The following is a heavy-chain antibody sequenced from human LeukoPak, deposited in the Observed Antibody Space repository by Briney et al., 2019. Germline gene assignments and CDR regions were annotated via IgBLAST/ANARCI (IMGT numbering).Heavy chain of an antibody. V-gene: IGHV1-46*01. CDR2: INPSGGST. J-gene: IGHJ5*02. CDR1: GYTFTSYY. CDR3: ARLYCSGGSCYSHWFDP. Sequence: GASVKVSCKASGYTFTSYYMHWVRQAPGQGLEWMGIINPSGGSTSYAQKFQGRVTMTRDTSTSTAYMELRSLRSDDTAVYYCARLYCSGGSCYSHWFDPWGQGTLVTVSS. D-gene: IGHD2-15*01.